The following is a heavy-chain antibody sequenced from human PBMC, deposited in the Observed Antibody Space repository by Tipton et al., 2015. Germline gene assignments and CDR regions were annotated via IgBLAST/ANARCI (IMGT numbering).Heavy chain of an antibody. Sequence: SLRLSCAASGFTFSRSDMNWVRQAPGEGLEWVSSIVGTSGYISYADSVRGRFTISRDNAKNSLFLQMNSLRADDTAVYYCARDGTIWGRGTLVTVSS. V-gene: IGHV3-21*01. D-gene: IGHD4/OR15-4a*01. CDR3: ARDGTI. J-gene: IGHJ4*02. CDR1: GFTFSRSD. CDR2: IVGTSGYI.